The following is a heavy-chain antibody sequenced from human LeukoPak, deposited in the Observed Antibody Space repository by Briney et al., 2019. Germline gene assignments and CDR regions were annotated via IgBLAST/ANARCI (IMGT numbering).Heavy chain of an antibody. CDR2: IGTAGDT. CDR3: VRVAAAGLFDP. Sequence: GGSLRLSCAASGFTFSSYDMRWVRQATGKGLEWVSAIGTAGDTYYPGSVKGRFTISRENAKNSLYLQMNSLRAGDTAVYYCVRVAAAGLFDPWGQGTLVTVSS. V-gene: IGHV3-13*01. D-gene: IGHD6-13*01. J-gene: IGHJ5*02. CDR1: GFTFSSYD.